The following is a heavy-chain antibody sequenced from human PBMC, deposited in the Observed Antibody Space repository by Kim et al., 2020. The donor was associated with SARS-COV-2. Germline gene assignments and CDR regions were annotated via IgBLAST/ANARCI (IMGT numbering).Heavy chain of an antibody. CDR1: GGSFSGYY. V-gene: IGHV4-34*01. CDR2: INHSGST. J-gene: IGHJ6*02. Sequence: SETLSLTCAVYGGSFSGYYWSWIRQPPGKGLEWIGEINHSGSTNYNPSLKSRVTISVDTSKNQFSLKLSSVTAADTAVYYCARGDSLYQTMGIAAARYYYYYGMDVWGQVTTITVSS. CDR3: ARGDSLYQTMGIAAARYYYYYGMDV. D-gene: IGHD6-13*01.